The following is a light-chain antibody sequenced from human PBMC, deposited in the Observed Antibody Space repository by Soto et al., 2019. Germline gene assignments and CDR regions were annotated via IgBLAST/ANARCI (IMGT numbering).Light chain of an antibody. J-gene: IGLJ1*01. CDR2: EVT. V-gene: IGLV2-8*01. CDR3: RSYAGSQSRYV. Sequence: QSALTQPPSASGSRGQSVTISCTGTSSDVGGYNFVSWYQQHPGKAPKVILYEVTKRPSGVPDRFSGSKSGNTASLTVSGLQTEDEAHYYCRSYAGSQSRYVFGTGTKVTVL. CDR1: SSDVGGYNF.